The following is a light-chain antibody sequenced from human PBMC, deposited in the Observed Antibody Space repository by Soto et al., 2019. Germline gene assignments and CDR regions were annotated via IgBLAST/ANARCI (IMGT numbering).Light chain of an antibody. CDR3: MIWHSTAYV. CDR2: YNSDSDK. V-gene: IGLV5-45*01. Sequence: QTVVTQPXSLSASPGASASLTCTLRSGINVGTYRIYWYQQKPGSPPQYLLRYNSDSDKQQGSGVPSRFSGSXDAXXNAGXXLXXGXXSEXEADXXCMIWHSTAYVFGSGTXLTVL. J-gene: IGLJ1*01. CDR1: SGINVGTYR.